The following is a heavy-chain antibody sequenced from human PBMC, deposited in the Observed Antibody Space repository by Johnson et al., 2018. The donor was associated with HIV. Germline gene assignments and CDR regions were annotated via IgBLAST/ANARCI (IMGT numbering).Heavy chain of an antibody. J-gene: IGHJ3*02. CDR1: GFTFSSYG. CDR3: AILPGWGLRPEVVDI. V-gene: IGHV3-33*01. CDR2: IWYDGSNK. D-gene: IGHD1-26*01. Sequence: QVQLVESGGGVVQPGRSLRLSCAASGFTFSSYGIHWVRQAPGKGLEWVAVIWYDGSNKYYADSVKGRFTISRDNSKNTLYLQMNSLRAEGTAGYYWAILPGWGLRPEVVDIWGQGTMVTVSS.